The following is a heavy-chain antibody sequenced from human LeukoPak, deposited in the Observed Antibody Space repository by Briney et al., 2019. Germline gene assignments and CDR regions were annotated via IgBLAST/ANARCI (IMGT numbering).Heavy chain of an antibody. J-gene: IGHJ4*02. CDR1: GFSFSGYG. V-gene: IGHV3-30*02. CDR2: IRYDGSNE. CDR3: ARGRGNSYGLPIDY. Sequence: GGSLRLSCAASGFSFSGYGMHWVRQAPGKGLEWVAFIRYDGSNEYYADSVKGRFTISRDNSKNTLYLQMNSLRAEDTAVYYCARGRGNSYGLPIDYWGQGTLVTVFS. D-gene: IGHD5-18*01.